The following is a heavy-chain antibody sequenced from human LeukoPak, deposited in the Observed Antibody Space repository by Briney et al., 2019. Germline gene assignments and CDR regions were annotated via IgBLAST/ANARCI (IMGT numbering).Heavy chain of an antibody. CDR3: ARHVPTPYYGTSGPFDY. D-gene: IGHD3-22*01. CDR1: GGSISGYY. V-gene: IGHV4-59*08. Sequence: PSETLSLTCTVSGGSISGYYWSWIRQPPGKGLEWIGYIYYSGSTNYNPSLKSRVTISVDTSKNQFSLKLNSVTAADTAVYFCARHVPTPYYGTSGPFDYWGQGTLVTVSS. J-gene: IGHJ4*02. CDR2: IYYSGST.